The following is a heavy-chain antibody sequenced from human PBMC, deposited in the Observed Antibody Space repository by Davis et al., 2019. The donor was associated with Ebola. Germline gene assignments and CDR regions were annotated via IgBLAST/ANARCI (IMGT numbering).Heavy chain of an antibody. D-gene: IGHD3-3*01. CDR3: AREGAGWS. J-gene: IGHJ4*02. CDR1: GFTFDDYA. V-gene: IGHV3-9*01. CDR2: ISWNSGSI. Sequence: PGGSLRPSCAASGFTFDDYAMHWARQAPGKGLEWVSGISWNSGSIGYADSVKGRFTISRDNAKNSLYLQMNSLRAEDTAVYYCAREGAGWSWGQGTLVTVSS.